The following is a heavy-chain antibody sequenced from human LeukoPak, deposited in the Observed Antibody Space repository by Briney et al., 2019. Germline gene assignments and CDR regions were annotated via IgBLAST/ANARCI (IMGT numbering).Heavy chain of an antibody. CDR3: ARGLDYGDYFDY. Sequence: GGSLRLSCAASGFTVSSDYMSWVRQAPGKGLEWVSVIYSVDSTYYADSVKGRFTISRDNSKNTLYLQMNSLRAEDTAVYYCARGLDYGDYFDYWGQGTLVTVSS. CDR1: GFTVSSDY. J-gene: IGHJ4*02. CDR2: IYSVDST. D-gene: IGHD4-17*01. V-gene: IGHV3-53*01.